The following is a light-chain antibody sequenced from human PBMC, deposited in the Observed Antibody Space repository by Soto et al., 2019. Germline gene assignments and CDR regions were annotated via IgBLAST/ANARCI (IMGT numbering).Light chain of an antibody. CDR3: NSYVGTNNSV. CDR2: EVT. J-gene: IGLJ1*01. V-gene: IGLV2-8*01. Sequence: SVLTPPPSASGSPGQTVTISCTGTASDIGRYNNVSWYQHHPGKAPKLIIYEVTKRPSGVPDRFSGSKSGNTASLTVSGLQAVYEADYYCNSYVGTNNSVFGTGTKFTVL. CDR1: ASDIGRYNN.